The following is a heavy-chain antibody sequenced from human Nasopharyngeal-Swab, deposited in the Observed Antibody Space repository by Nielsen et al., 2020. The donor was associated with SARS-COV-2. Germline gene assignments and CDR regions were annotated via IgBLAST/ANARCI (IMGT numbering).Heavy chain of an antibody. J-gene: IGHJ4*02. CDR3: ARGPGDY. V-gene: IGHV3-53*01. Sequence: YYMNSVKGRFTISRDYFQNTVYLQMNSLRAEDTAVYYCARGPGDYWGQGTLVTVSS.